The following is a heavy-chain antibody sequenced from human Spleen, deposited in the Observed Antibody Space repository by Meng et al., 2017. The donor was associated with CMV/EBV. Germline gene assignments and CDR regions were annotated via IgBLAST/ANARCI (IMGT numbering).Heavy chain of an antibody. CDR2: INPNSGGT. Sequence: ASVKVSCKASGYTFTGYYMHWVRQAPGQGLEWMGWINPNSGGTNYAQKFQSRVTMTRDTSISTAYMELSRLRSDDTAVYYCARVVKDFWGDYYTAFDYWGQGTLVTVSS. V-gene: IGHV1-2*02. J-gene: IGHJ4*02. CDR1: GYTFTGYY. CDR3: ARVVKDFWGDYYTAFDY. D-gene: IGHD3-3*01.